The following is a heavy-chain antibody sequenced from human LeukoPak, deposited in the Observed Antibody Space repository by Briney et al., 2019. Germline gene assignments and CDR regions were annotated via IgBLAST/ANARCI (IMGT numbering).Heavy chain of an antibody. Sequence: GGSLRLSCAASGFTVSSSCMSWVRQAPGKGLVYIACINTDGFSTSYADSVKGRFTISRDNAKNTLYLQMNSLRAEDTAVYYCARSRTYGDYGRGLDYWGQGTLVTVSS. CDR2: INTDGFST. D-gene: IGHD4-17*01. CDR3: ARSRTYGDYGRGLDY. V-gene: IGHV3-74*01. CDR1: GFTVSSSC. J-gene: IGHJ4*02.